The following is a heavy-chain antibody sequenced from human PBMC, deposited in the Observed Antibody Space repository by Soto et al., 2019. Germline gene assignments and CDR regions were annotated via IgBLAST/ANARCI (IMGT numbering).Heavy chain of an antibody. V-gene: IGHV5-51*01. J-gene: IGHJ5*02. CDR3: ARRRGQWLVLGYNWFDP. D-gene: IGHD6-19*01. CDR2: IYPGDSDT. CDR1: GYSFTNYW. Sequence: GESLKISCKGSGYSFTNYWIGWVRQMPGKGLEWMGIIYPGDSDTRYSPSFQGQVTISADKSISTAYLQWSSLKASDTAMYYCARRRGQWLVLGYNWFDPWGQGTLVTVSS.